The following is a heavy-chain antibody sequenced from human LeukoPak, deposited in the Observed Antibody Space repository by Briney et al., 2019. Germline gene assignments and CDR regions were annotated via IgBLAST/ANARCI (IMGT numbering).Heavy chain of an antibody. CDR1: GGSINRYY. CDR2: IYSSGST. D-gene: IGHD3-16*01. CDR3: ARGPTTYYFDN. J-gene: IGHJ4*02. V-gene: IGHV4-59*01. Sequence: SGTLSLTCTVSGGSINRYYWSWIRQTPGKGLEWIGYIYSSGSTNYNPSLKSRVIISVDTSKNQFSLKLNSVTAADTAVFYCARGPTTYYFDNWGQGTLVTVSS.